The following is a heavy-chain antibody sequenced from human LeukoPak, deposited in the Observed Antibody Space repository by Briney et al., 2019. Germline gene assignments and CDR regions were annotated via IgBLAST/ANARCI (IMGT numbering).Heavy chain of an antibody. CDR3: TTRYGDHDYVDY. CDR1: GGSISSSNYC. Sequence: PSETLSLTCTVSGGSISSSNYCWDWIRQPPGKGLEWIGSLCYSGNTYQNPSLKSRLTISGDTSQNQFSLRLSSVTAADTAVYYRTTRYGDHDYVDYWGQGTLVTVSS. J-gene: IGHJ4*02. D-gene: IGHD5-12*01. CDR2: LCYSGNT. V-gene: IGHV4-39*01.